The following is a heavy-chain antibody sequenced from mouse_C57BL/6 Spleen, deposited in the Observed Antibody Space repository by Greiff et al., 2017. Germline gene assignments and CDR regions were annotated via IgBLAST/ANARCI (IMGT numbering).Heavy chain of an antibody. CDR1: GFSLTSYG. J-gene: IGHJ4*01. V-gene: IGHV2-5*01. CDR2: IWRGGSP. Sequence: VMLVESGPGLVQPSQSLSITCTVSGFSLTSYGVHWVRQSPGKGLEWLGVIWRGGSPDYNAAFMSRLSITKDNSKSQVFFKMNSLQADDTAIYYCAIYYDYDPYAMDYWGQGTSVTVSS. D-gene: IGHD2-4*01. CDR3: AIYYDYDPYAMDY.